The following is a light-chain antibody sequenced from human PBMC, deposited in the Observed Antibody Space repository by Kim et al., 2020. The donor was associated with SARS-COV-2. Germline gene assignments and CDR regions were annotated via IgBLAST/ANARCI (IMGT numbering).Light chain of an antibody. CDR2: AAS. CDR1: KTVTSNN. V-gene: IGKV3-20*01. J-gene: IGKJ1*01. CDR3: KQNGSSPKT. Sequence: PGESATLAGRTSKTVTSNNLAWYQQKPGQAPRLLISAASRRATGIPDRFRGRGSGTDFTLTISRVEPEDFEIYDCKQNGSSPKTFGQGTKLEI.